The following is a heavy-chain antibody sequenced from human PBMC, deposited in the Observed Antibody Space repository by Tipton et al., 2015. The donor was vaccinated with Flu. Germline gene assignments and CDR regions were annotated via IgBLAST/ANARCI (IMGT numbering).Heavy chain of an antibody. CDR2: IYYSGST. CDR1: GGSISSYY. CDR3: ARSITMVRGFDY. D-gene: IGHD3-10*01. Sequence: TLSLTCTVSGGSISSYYWSWIRQPPGKGLEWIGYIYYSGSTNYNPSLKSRVTISVDTSKNQFSLKLSSVTAADTAVYYCARSITMVRGFDYWGQGTLVTVSS. V-gene: IGHV4-59*08. J-gene: IGHJ4*02.